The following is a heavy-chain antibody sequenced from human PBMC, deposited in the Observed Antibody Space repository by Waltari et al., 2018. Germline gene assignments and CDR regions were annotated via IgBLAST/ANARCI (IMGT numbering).Heavy chain of an antibody. CDR1: GGSIDSSHNY. J-gene: IGHJ4*02. V-gene: IGHV4-39*01. Sequence: QVQLQESGPGLVKPLETLSLTCTVPGGSIDSSHNYWGWIRQPPGKGLEWIGSRYYSGSTYSNPPLESRVTISVDTSKNQFSLNLSSVTAADTAVYYCVQLPGYWGQGTLVTVSS. D-gene: IGHD2-15*01. CDR3: VQLPGY. CDR2: RYYSGST.